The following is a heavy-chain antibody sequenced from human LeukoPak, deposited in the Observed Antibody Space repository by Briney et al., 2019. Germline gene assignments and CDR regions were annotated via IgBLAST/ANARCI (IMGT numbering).Heavy chain of an antibody. CDR2: IIPIFGTA. D-gene: IGHD6-13*01. J-gene: IGHJ3*02. V-gene: IGHV1-69*13. Sequence: SVKVSCKASGGTFSSYAISWVRQAPGQGLEWMGGIIPIFGTANYAQKFQGRVTITADGSTSTAYMELSSLRSEDTAVYYCATGYSSSWFDAFDIWGQGTMVTVSS. CDR3: ATGYSSSWFDAFDI. CDR1: GGTFSSYA.